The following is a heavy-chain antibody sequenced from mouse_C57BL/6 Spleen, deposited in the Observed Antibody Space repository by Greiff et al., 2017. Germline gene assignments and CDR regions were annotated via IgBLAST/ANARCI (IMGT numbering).Heavy chain of an antibody. CDR1: GYTFPSYG. D-gene: IGHD2-1*01. J-gene: IGHJ3*01. Sequence: QVQLQQPGAELVMPGASVKLSCKASGYTFPSYGMPWVKQRPGQGLEWIGEIDHSDSYPNYTQKFQGKSTLTFDNASSTPYMQLSSLTSEDSAVYYCARNDSYGNYPAWFAYWGQGTLVTVSA. CDR2: IDHSDSYP. CDR3: ARNDSYGNYPAWFAY. V-gene: IGHV1-69*01.